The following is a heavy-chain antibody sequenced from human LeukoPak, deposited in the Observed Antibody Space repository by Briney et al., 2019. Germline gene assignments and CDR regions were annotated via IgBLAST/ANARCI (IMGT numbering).Heavy chain of an antibody. CDR3: ARDDGAAVSSNDAFDI. CDR2: IKQDGSEK. D-gene: IGHD2-15*01. J-gene: IGHJ3*02. Sequence: GGSLKLSCAASGFTLSSYWMSWVRQAPGKGLEWLANIKQDGSEKYYVDSVKGRFTISRDNAKNSLYLQMNSLRAEDTAVYYCARDDGAAVSSNDAFDIWGQGTMVTVSS. CDR1: GFTLSSYW. V-gene: IGHV3-7*03.